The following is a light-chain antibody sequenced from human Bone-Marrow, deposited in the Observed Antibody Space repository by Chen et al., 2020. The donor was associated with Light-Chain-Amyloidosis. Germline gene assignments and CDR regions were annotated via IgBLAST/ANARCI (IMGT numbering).Light chain of an antibody. J-gene: IGLJ3*02. CDR2: EDD. CDR1: SGSIATDY. V-gene: IGLV6-57*01. CDR3: QSYQGSSQGV. Sequence: NFMLTQPHSVSESPGKTVIIPCTRSSGSIATDYVQWYQQLPGSSPTTVIYEDDQRPSVVPDRFSGSIDRSSNSASLTISGLKTEDEADYYCQSYQGSSQGVFGGGTKLTVL.